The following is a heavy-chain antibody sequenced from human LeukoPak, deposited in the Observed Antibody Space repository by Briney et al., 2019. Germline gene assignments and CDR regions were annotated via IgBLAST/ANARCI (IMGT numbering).Heavy chain of an antibody. J-gene: IGHJ4*02. CDR3: ARVSSRGWTDFDY. CDR2: IYYSGTT. Sequence: SSETLSLTCTVSDGSISSYYWSWIRQPPGKGLEWIGYIYYSGTTYYNPSLKSRVTISVDTSKNQFSLKLNSVTAADTAVYYCARVSSRGWTDFDYWGQGTLVTVSS. CDR1: DGSISSYY. V-gene: IGHV4-59*01. D-gene: IGHD6-19*01.